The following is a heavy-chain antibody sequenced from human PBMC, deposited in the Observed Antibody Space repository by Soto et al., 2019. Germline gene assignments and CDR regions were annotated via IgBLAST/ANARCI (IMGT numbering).Heavy chain of an antibody. CDR3: ARDPQWPLTY. D-gene: IGHD6-19*01. J-gene: IGHJ4*02. CDR2: ISSGSSSI. Sequence: PGGSLRLSCAASGFTFSHFNMNWVRQAPGKGLEWVSSISSGSSSIYYADSVKGRFTISRDNAKNSLYLHMNSLRAEDTAVYYCARDPQWPLTYWGQGTLVTVSS. V-gene: IGHV3-21*01. CDR1: GFTFSHFN.